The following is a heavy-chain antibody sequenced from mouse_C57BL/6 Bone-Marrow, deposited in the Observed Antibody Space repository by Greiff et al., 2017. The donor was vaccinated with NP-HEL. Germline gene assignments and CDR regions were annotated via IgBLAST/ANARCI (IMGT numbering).Heavy chain of an antibody. CDR2: INPNNGGT. J-gene: IGHJ4*01. CDR3: ARWGYGSSYEPMDY. CDR1: GYTFTDYY. Sequence: VQLQQSGPELVKPGASVKISCKASGYTFTDYYMNWVKQSHGKSLEWIGDINPNNGGTSYNQKFKGKATLTVDKSSSTAYMELRSLTSEDSAVYYGARWGYGSSYEPMDYWGQGTSVTVSS. V-gene: IGHV1-26*01. D-gene: IGHD1-1*01.